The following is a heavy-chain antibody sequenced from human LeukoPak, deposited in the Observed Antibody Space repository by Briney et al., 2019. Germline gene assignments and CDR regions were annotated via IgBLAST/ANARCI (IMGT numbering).Heavy chain of an antibody. CDR3: AREGLSWELYYYYYYMDV. V-gene: IGHV3-21*01. J-gene: IGHJ6*03. CDR2: ISSSSSYI. Sequence: PGGSLRLSCAASGFTFSSYSMNWVRQAPGKGLEWVSSISSSSSYIYYADSVKGRFTISRDNAKNSLYLQMNSLRAEDTAVYYCAREGLSWELYYYYYYMDVWGKGTTVTISS. CDR1: GFTFSSYS. D-gene: IGHD1-26*01.